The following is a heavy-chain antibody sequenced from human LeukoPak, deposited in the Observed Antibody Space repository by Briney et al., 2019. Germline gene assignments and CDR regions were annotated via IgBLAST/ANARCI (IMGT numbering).Heavy chain of an antibody. D-gene: IGHD3-10*01. CDR1: GGSISSGGYS. CDR2: IYYSGSV. CDR3: ARHERGPQLWFGLDY. Sequence: SETLSLTCAVSGGSISSGGYSWSWIRQPPGKGLEWIGYIYYSGSVNYNPSLKSRVSISVDTSKNQISLRLNSVTAADTAVYYCARHERGPQLWFGLDYWGQGTLVTVSS. J-gene: IGHJ4*02. V-gene: IGHV4-61*08.